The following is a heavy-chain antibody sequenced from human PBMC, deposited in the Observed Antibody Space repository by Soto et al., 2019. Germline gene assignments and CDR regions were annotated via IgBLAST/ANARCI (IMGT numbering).Heavy chain of an antibody. Sequence: EVQLVESGGGLVKPGGSLRLSCAASGFTFSSYSMNWVRQAPGKGLEWVSSISSSSSYIYYADSVQGRFTTSRDNAKNSLYLQLNSLRAEDTAVYYCEAPGITGTTGYLDYWGQGTLVTVSS. CDR1: GFTFSSYS. D-gene: IGHD1-20*01. J-gene: IGHJ4*02. CDR3: EAPGITGTTGYLDY. CDR2: ISSSSSYI. V-gene: IGHV3-21*01.